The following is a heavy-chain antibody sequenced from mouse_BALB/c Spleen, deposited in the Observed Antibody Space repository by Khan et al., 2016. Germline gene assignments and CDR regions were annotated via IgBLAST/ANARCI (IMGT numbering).Heavy chain of an antibody. V-gene: IGHV1-9*01. D-gene: IGHD2-14*01. Sequence: VQLQESGAELMKPGASVKISCKATGYTFSSYWIEWVKQRPGHGLEWIGEILPGSGSTNYNEKFKGKATFTADTSSNTAYMQLSSLTSEDSAVYYCARYKITIGTTGDFDYWGQGTTLTVSS. CDR3: ARYKITIGTTGDFDY. CDR1: GYTFSSYW. J-gene: IGHJ2*01. CDR2: ILPGSGST.